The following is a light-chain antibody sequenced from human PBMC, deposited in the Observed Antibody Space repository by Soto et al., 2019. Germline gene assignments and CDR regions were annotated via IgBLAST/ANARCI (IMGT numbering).Light chain of an antibody. CDR3: QQYSRYSA. Sequence: DIQVTQSPATLSASVGDRFTITCRASQSINIYLAWYRQKPGKAPELLIYQASILEPGVPSRFSGRGSGTEFTLTISSLQPDDFATYYCQQYSRYSAFGQGTKVDIK. CDR1: QSINIY. J-gene: IGKJ2*01. V-gene: IGKV1-5*03. CDR2: QAS.